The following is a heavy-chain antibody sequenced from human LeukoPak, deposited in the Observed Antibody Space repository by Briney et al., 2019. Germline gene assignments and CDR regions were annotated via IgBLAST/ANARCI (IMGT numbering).Heavy chain of an antibody. D-gene: IGHD4-17*01. Sequence: GGSLRLSCAASGFTFSSYRMNWVRQAPGKGLEWVSSISSSSSYIYYADSVKGRFTISRDNAKNSLYLQMNSLRAEDTAVYYCASWDDYGDYEPPYYYYGMDVWGQGTTVTVSS. V-gene: IGHV3-21*01. CDR3: ASWDDYGDYEPPYYYYGMDV. J-gene: IGHJ6*02. CDR2: ISSSSSYI. CDR1: GFTFSSYR.